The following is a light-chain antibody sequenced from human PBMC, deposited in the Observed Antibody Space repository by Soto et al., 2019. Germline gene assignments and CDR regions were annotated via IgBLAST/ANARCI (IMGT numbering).Light chain of an antibody. CDR2: EVS. Sequence: QSALTQPPSASGSPGQSVTISCTGTSSDVGGYNYVSWYQQHPGKVPKLMIYEVSKRPSGVPDRFSGSKSDNTASLTVSGLQAEDEADYYCSSYAGRNNLVFGGGTKLTVL. CDR1: SSDVGGYNY. J-gene: IGLJ2*01. V-gene: IGLV2-8*01. CDR3: SSYAGRNNLV.